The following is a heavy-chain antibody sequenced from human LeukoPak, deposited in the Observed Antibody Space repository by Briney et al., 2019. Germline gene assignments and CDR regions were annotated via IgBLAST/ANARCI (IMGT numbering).Heavy chain of an antibody. Sequence: PGGSLRLSCAASGFTFSSYGMHWVRQAPGKGLEWVAVIWYDGSNKYYADSVKGRFAISRDNSKNTLYLQMNSPRAEDTAVYYCARDRVVVPAAISYYFDYWGRGTLVTVSS. J-gene: IGHJ4*02. D-gene: IGHD2-2*02. CDR3: ARDRVVVPAAISYYFDY. CDR1: GFTFSSYG. CDR2: IWYDGSNK. V-gene: IGHV3-33*01.